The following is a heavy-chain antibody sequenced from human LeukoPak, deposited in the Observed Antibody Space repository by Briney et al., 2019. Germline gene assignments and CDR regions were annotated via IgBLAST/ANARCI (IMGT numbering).Heavy chain of an antibody. CDR2: IIPIFGTA. J-gene: IGHJ5*02. CDR1: GDTFSSYA. D-gene: IGHD1-26*01. V-gene: IGHV1-69*13. Sequence: ASVKVSCKASGDTFSSYAISWVRQAPGQGLEWMGGIIPIFGTANYAQKFQGRVTITADESTSTAYMELTSLRSEDTAVYYCASTYSGSYEGFDPWGQGTLVTVSS. CDR3: ASTYSGSYEGFDP.